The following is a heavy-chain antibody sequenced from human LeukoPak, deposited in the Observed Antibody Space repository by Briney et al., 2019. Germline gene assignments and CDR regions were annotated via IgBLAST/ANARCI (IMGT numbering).Heavy chain of an antibody. Sequence: GGSLRLACAVSGFTFGSYSMNWVRQAPGKGLQWVSAISDNGGSTDYADSVKGRFSISRDNSKNTLYLQMSSLRAEDTAIYYCAKDQHFVVLTSTFDYWGQGTLVTVSS. CDR3: AKDQHFVVLTSTFDY. V-gene: IGHV3-23*01. J-gene: IGHJ4*02. CDR1: GFTFGSYS. CDR2: ISDNGGST. D-gene: IGHD2-21*02.